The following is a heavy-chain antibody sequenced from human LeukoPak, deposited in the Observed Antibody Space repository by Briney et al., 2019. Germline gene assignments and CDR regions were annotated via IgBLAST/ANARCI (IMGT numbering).Heavy chain of an antibody. J-gene: IGHJ5*02. CDR3: AREGSSSWYGDNWFDP. CDR1: GYTFTSYD. D-gene: IGHD6-13*01. Sequence: ASVKVSCTASGYTFTSYDINWVRQATGQGLEWMGWMNPNSGNTNYAQKLQGRVTMTTDTSTSTAYMELRSLRSDDTAVYYCAREGSSSWYGDNWFDPWGQGTLVTVSS. CDR2: MNPNSGNT. V-gene: IGHV1-18*01.